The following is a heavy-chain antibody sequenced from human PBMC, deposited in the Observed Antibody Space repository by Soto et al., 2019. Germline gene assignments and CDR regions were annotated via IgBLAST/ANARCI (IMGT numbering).Heavy chain of an antibody. D-gene: IGHD6-19*01. J-gene: IGHJ4*02. CDR2: ISGSGGST. Sequence: LRLSCAASGFTFSSYAMSWVRQAPGKGLEWVSAISGSGGSTYYADSVKGRFTISRDNSKNTLYLQMNSLRAEDTAVYYCAKDSSGWYVYFDYWGQGTLVTVSS. V-gene: IGHV3-23*01. CDR1: GFTFSSYA. CDR3: AKDSSGWYVYFDY.